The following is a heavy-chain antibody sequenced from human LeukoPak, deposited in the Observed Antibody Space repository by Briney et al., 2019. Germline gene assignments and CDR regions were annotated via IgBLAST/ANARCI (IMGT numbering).Heavy chain of an antibody. CDR1: GFTVSSNY. D-gene: IGHD2-2*01. Sequence: GGSLRLSCAASGFTVSSNYMSWVRQAPGKGLEWVSVIYSGGSTYYADSVKGRFTISRDNSKNTLYLQMNSLRAEDTAVYYCARDRCSSTSCYGEGSYYYGMDVWGQGTTVTVSS. CDR2: IYSGGST. V-gene: IGHV3-66*01. J-gene: IGHJ6*02. CDR3: ARDRCSSTSCYGEGSYYYGMDV.